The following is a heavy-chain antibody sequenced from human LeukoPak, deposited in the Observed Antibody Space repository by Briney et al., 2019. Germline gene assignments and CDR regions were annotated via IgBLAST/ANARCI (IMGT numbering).Heavy chain of an antibody. Sequence: SETLSLTCAVYGVSFSGYYWSWIRQPPGRGLEWIGEINHSGSTNYNPSLKSRVTISVDTSKNQFSLKVSSVTAADTAVYYCARDYYDSSGYYFHYWGQGTLVTVSS. CDR2: INHSGST. CDR3: ARDYYDSSGYYFHY. J-gene: IGHJ4*02. V-gene: IGHV4-34*01. CDR1: GVSFSGYY. D-gene: IGHD3-22*01.